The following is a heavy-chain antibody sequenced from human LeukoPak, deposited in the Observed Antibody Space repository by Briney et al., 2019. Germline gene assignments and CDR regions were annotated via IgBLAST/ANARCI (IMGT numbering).Heavy chain of an antibody. CDR3: DRSPYKDFRSGYSDY. V-gene: IGHV3-48*01. D-gene: IGHD3-3*01. CDR1: GFTFSSYS. Sequence: PGGSLRLSCSASGFTFSSYSMNWVRQAPGKGLERVSYISSSSTTIYYADSVKGRFTISRDNAKNSLYLQMNSPRVADPALYYCDRSPYKDFRSGYSDYWGQGSLVTVSS. CDR2: ISSSSTTI. J-gene: IGHJ4*02.